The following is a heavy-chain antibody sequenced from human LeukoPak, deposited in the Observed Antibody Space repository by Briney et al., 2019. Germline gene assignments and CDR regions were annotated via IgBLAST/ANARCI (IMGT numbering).Heavy chain of an antibody. CDR2: IYTSGST. V-gene: IGHV4-4*07. CDR1: GGSISSYY. D-gene: IGHD6-6*01. Sequence: SETLSLTCTVSGGSISSYYWSWIRQPAGKGLEWIGRIYTSGSTNYNPSLKSRVTMSVDTSKNQFSLKLSSVTAADTAVYYCAREYSSSSVRYFDYWGLGTLVTVSS. J-gene: IGHJ4*02. CDR3: AREYSSSSVRYFDY.